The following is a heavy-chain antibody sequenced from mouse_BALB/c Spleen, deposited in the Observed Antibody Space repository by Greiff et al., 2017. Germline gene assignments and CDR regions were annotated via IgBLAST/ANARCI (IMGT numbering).Heavy chain of an antibody. CDR2: IYPGDGDT. Sequence: QVQLQQSGAELARPGASVKLSCKASGYTFTSYWMQWVKQRPGQGLEWIGAIYPGDGDTRYTQKFKGKATLTADKSSSTAYMQLSSLASEDSAVYYCARRGRNFDYWGQGTTLTVSA. V-gene: IGHV1-87*01. J-gene: IGHJ2*01. CDR1: GYTFTSYW. CDR3: ARRGRNFDY.